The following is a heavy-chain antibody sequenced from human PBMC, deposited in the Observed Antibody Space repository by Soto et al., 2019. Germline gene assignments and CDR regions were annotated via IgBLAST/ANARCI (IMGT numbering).Heavy chain of an antibody. CDR3: ARDQGVVVTADNWFDP. CDR2: IFSSGST. CDR1: GGSITDYS. J-gene: IGHJ5*02. Sequence: PSETLSLTCTVSGGSITDYSWVWIRQPAGKGLEWIGRIFSSGSTNYNPSLKGRITMSLDKSKNQFSLKLNSATATDTAVYFCARDQGVVVTADNWFDPWGQG. D-gene: IGHD2-21*02. V-gene: IGHV4-4*07.